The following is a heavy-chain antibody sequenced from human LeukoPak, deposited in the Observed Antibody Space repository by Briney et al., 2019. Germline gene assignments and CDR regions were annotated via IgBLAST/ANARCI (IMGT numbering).Heavy chain of an antibody. Sequence: PGGSLRLSCAASGFAFGDYAMHWVRQPPGKGLEWVTGINWNRGSIAYADPVKGRFTISRDNAKNSLYLQMNSLRVEDTALYYRAKSGGGDILAGYNYFDFWGQGTLVTVSS. D-gene: IGHD3-9*01. CDR2: INWNRGSI. J-gene: IGHJ4*02. CDR3: AKSGGGDILAGYNYFDF. V-gene: IGHV3-9*01. CDR1: GFAFGDYA.